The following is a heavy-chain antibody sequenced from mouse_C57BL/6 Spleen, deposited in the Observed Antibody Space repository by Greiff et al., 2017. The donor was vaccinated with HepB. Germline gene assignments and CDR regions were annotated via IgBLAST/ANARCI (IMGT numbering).Heavy chain of an antibody. CDR1: GFNIKDDY. V-gene: IGHV14-4*01. J-gene: IGHJ3*01. D-gene: IGHD1-1*01. CDR3: TTITTVRPAY. Sequence: EVQLQQSGAELVRPGASVKLSCTASGFNIKDDYMHWVKQRPEQGLEWIGWIDPENGDTEYASKFQGKATITADTSSNTAYLQLSSLTSEDTAVYSCTTITTVRPAYWGQGTLVTVSA. CDR2: IDPENGDT.